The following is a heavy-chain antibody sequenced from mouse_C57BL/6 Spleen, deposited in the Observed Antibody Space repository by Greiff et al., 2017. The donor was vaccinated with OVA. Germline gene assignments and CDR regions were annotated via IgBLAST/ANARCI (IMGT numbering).Heavy chain of an antibody. D-gene: IGHD1-1*01. CDR2: ISNGGGST. CDR1: GFTFSDYY. Sequence: VMLVESGGGLVQPGGSLKLSCAASGFTFSDYYMYWVRQTPEKRLEWVAYISNGGGSTYYPDTVKGRFTISRDNAKNTLYLQMSRLKSEDTAMYYCARPGLYGSSYGWFAYWGQGTLVTVSA. V-gene: IGHV5-12*01. CDR3: ARPGLYGSSYGWFAY. J-gene: IGHJ3*01.